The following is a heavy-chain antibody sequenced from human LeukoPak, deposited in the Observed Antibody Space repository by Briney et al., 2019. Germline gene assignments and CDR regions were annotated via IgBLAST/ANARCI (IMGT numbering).Heavy chain of an antibody. Sequence: ASVKVSCKASGYTFTSYAINWVRQAPGQGLEWMGWINTNTGNPTYAQGFTGRFVFSLDTSVNTAYLQISSLKTEDTAVYYCARDFRRGTSGWSAEYFQHWGQGTLVSVSS. CDR1: GYTFTSYA. CDR3: ARDFRRGTSGWSAEYFQH. J-gene: IGHJ1*01. V-gene: IGHV7-4-1*02. D-gene: IGHD6-19*01. CDR2: INTNTGNP.